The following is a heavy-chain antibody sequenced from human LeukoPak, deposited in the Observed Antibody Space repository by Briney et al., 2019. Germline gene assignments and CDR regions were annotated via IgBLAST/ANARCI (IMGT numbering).Heavy chain of an antibody. CDR1: GFNFSSYS. CDR2: ISGSGGSR. Sequence: GGSLRLSCAASGFNFSSYSMSWVRQSPGKGLEWVSGISGSGGSRFDTDSVKGRFTISRDNSKNTLYLQMNSLRAEDTAVYYCAKLREWELPDLFDYWGQGTLVTVSS. D-gene: IGHD1-26*01. J-gene: IGHJ4*02. V-gene: IGHV3-23*01. CDR3: AKLREWELPDLFDY.